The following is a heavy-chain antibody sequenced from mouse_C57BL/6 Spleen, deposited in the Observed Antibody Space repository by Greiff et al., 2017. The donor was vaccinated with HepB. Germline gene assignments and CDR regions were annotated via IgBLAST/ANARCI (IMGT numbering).Heavy chain of an antibody. CDR3: ARDRVGRFAY. J-gene: IGHJ3*01. V-gene: IGHV5-4*01. Sequence: EVKLVESGGGLVKPGGSLKLSCAASGFTFSSYAMSWVRQTPEKRLEWVATISDGGSYTYYPDNVKGRFTISRDNAKNNLYLQMSHLKSEDTAMYYCARDRVGRFAYWGQGTLVTVSA. CDR2: ISDGGSYT. D-gene: IGHD4-1*01. CDR1: GFTFSSYA.